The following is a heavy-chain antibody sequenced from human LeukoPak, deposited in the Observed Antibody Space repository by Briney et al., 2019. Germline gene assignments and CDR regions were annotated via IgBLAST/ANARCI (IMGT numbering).Heavy chain of an antibody. D-gene: IGHD6-13*01. CDR3: AKAPPYSSSLFDP. Sequence: GGSLRLSCAASGFTFSSYGMHWVRQAPGKGLEWVAVITYDGSNKYYADSVKGRFTISRDNSKNTLYLQMNSLRAEDTAVYYCAKAPPYSSSLFDPWGQGTLVTVSS. J-gene: IGHJ5*02. CDR1: GFTFSSYG. CDR2: ITYDGSNK. V-gene: IGHV3-30*18.